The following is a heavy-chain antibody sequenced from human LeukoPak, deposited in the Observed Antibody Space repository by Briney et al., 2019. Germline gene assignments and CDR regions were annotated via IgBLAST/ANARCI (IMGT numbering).Heavy chain of an antibody. Sequence: ASVKVSCKASGYTFTSYGISWVRQAPGQGLEWMRWISAYNGNTNYAQKLQGRVTMTTDTSTSTAYMELRSLRSDDTAVYYCARDALTPMGTYYYYMDVWGKGTTVTVSS. V-gene: IGHV1-18*01. CDR3: ARDALTPMGTYYYYMDV. CDR1: GYTFTSYG. D-gene: IGHD2-8*01. CDR2: ISAYNGNT. J-gene: IGHJ6*03.